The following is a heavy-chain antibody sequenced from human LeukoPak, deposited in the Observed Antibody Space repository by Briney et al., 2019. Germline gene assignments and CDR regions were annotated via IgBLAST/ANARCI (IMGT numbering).Heavy chain of an antibody. CDR2: IYYSGST. V-gene: IGHV4-39*07. Sequence: SETLSLTCTVSGGSISSSSYYWGWIRQPPGKGLEWIGSIYYSGSTYYNPSLKSRVTISVDTSKNQFSLKLSSVTAADTAVYYCARGYCTNAVCSLGPTQAWGQGTLVTVSS. CDR3: ARGYCTNAVCSLGPTQA. D-gene: IGHD2-8*01. J-gene: IGHJ4*02. CDR1: GGSISSSSYY.